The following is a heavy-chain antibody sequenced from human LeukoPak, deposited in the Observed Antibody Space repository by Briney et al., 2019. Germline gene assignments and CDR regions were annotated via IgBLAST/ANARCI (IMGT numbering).Heavy chain of an antibody. Sequence: LSLTXXXYGGSXXGYYWSWIRQPPGKGLEWIGEINHSGSTNYNPSLKSRVTISVDTSKNQFSLKLSSVTAADTAVYYCARNQRPRAIRPTVTAPLKNTRYGMDVWGQGTTVTVSS. J-gene: IGHJ6*02. CDR3: ARNQRPRAIRPTVTAPLKNTRYGMDV. CDR1: GGSXXGYY. D-gene: IGHD4-11*01. CDR2: INHSGST. V-gene: IGHV4-34*01.